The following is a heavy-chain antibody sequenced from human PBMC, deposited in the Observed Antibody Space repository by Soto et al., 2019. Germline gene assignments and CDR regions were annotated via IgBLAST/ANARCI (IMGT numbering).Heavy chain of an antibody. J-gene: IGHJ4*02. CDR3: VRDESINCYRGHLDD. D-gene: IGHD2-15*01. V-gene: IGHV3-9*01. CDR2: INWNSGSI. CDR1: RLTFADYA. Sequence: SLRLSCAASRLTFADYAVHWVRQVRGKGLEWVSGINWNSGSIGYGDSVKGRFAISRDNAKTYLHLQMNSLSVEDTAFYYCVRDESINCYRGHLDDWGQGTLVTVSS.